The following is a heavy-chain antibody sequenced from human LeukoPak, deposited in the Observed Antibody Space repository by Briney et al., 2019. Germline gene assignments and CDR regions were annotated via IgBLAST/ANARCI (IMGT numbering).Heavy chain of an antibody. V-gene: IGHV3-48*03. CDR1: GFTFSSYE. Sequence: QPGGSLRLSCAASGFTFSSYEMNWVRQAPGKGLEWVSYISSSGSTIHYADSVKGRFTISRDNAKDSLYLQMNSLRAEDRAVYYCARGWGSVGVHFDYWGQGTLVTVSS. CDR3: ARGWGSVGVHFDY. CDR2: ISSSGSTI. J-gene: IGHJ4*02. D-gene: IGHD1-26*01.